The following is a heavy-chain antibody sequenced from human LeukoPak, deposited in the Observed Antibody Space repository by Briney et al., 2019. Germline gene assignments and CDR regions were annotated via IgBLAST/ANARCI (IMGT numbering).Heavy chain of an antibody. J-gene: IGHJ3*02. Sequence: ASVKVPCKASGYTFTSYDINWVRQATGQGLEWMGWMNPNSGNTGYAQKFQGRVTMTRNTSISTAYMELSSLRSEDTAVYYCARDLVGAAAFDAFDIWGQGTMVTVSS. CDR2: MNPNSGNT. CDR1: GYTFTSYD. D-gene: IGHD1-26*01. CDR3: ARDLVGAAAFDAFDI. V-gene: IGHV1-8*01.